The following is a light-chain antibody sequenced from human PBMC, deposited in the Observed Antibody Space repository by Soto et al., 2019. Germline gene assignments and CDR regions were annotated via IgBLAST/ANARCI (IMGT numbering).Light chain of an antibody. CDR2: EVN. V-gene: IGLV2-14*01. CDR3: SSYTHINTRACV. J-gene: IGLJ1*01. CDR1: SSDVGGYDY. Sequence: QSALTQPASVSGSPGQSVTISCTGTSSDVGGYDYVSWYQQHPGTAPKLILYEVNNRPSGVSNRFSGSKSGNTASLTISGLQAEDEAEYYCSSYTHINTRACVFGTGTKVTVL.